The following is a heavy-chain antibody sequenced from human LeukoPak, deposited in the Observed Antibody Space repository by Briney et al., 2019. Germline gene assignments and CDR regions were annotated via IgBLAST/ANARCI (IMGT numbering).Heavy chain of an antibody. CDR2: INHSGST. CDR3: AREGRVAQVVRFDY. V-gene: IGHV4-34*01. Sequence: SETLSLTCAVYGGSFSGYYWSWIRQPPGKGLEWIGEINHSGSTNYNPSLKSRVTISVDTSKNQFSLKLSSVTAADTAVYYCAREGRVAQVVRFDYRGQGTLVTVSS. D-gene: IGHD3-10*01. J-gene: IGHJ4*02. CDR1: GGSFSGYY.